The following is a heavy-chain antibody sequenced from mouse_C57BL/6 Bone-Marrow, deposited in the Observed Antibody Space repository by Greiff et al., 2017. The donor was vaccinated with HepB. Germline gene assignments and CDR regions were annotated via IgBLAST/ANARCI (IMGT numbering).Heavy chain of an antibody. V-gene: IGHV14-4*01. Sequence: EVQLQQSGAELVRPGASVKLSCTASGFNIKDDYMHWVKQRPEQGLEWIGWIDPENGDTEYASKFQGKATITADTSSNTAYLQLSSLTSEDTAVDYCTTSDGYYGGFAYWGQGTLVTVSA. CDR2: IDPENGDT. D-gene: IGHD2-3*01. CDR1: GFNIKDDY. J-gene: IGHJ3*01. CDR3: TTSDGYYGGFAY.